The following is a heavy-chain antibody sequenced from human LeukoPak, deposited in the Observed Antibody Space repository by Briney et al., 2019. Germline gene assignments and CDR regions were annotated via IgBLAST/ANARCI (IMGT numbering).Heavy chain of an antibody. V-gene: IGHV3-30*18. CDR1: GFTFSSYG. CDR3: AKDLRGSGWSPFDY. Sequence: GRSLRLSCAASGFTFSSYGMHWVRQAPGKGQEWVAVISYDGSNKYYADSVKGRFTISRDNSKNTLYLQMNSLRAEDTAVYYCAKDLRGSGWSPFDYWGQGTLVTVSS. D-gene: IGHD6-19*01. CDR2: ISYDGSNK. J-gene: IGHJ4*02.